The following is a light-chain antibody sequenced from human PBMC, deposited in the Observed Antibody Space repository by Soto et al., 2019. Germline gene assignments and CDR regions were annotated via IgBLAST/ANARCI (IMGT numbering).Light chain of an antibody. J-gene: IGKJ1*01. V-gene: IGKV3-11*01. Sequence: IVLRQSPATLTAFPGDRVTLSCRASQALNTRLAWYQHKPGQAPRLLIYLTSNRAAGVPARFSAWGSETDFTLTISDVEPEDFAAYYCHQRQSWPRTFGQRTKVDI. CDR1: QALNTR. CDR2: LTS. CDR3: HQRQSWPRT.